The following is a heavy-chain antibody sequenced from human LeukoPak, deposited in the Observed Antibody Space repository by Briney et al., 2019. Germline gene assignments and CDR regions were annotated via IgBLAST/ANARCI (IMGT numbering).Heavy chain of an antibody. CDR3: ARGLYDFWSGYYQRGTYFDY. CDR2: IYTSGST. Sequence: PSETLSLTCTVSGGSISSYYWSWIRQPAGKGLEWIGRIYTSGSTNYNPSLKSRVTMSVDTSKNQFSLKLSSVTAADTAVYYCARGLYDFWSGYYQRGTYFDYWGQGTLVTVFS. V-gene: IGHV4-4*07. D-gene: IGHD3-3*01. CDR1: GGSISSYY. J-gene: IGHJ4*02.